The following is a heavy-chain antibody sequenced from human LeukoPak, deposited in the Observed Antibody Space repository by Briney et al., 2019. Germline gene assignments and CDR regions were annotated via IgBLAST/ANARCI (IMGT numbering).Heavy chain of an antibody. D-gene: IGHD3-22*01. Sequence: SETLSLTCTVSGGSISSSSYYWGWSRQPPGKGLEWSGSIYYSGSTYYNPSLKSRVTISVDPSKNQFSLKLSSVTAADTAVYYCARDLSYYYDSSGYFDYWGQGTLVTVSS. V-gene: IGHV4-39*07. CDR1: GGSISSSSYY. J-gene: IGHJ4*02. CDR2: IYYSGST. CDR3: ARDLSYYYDSSGYFDY.